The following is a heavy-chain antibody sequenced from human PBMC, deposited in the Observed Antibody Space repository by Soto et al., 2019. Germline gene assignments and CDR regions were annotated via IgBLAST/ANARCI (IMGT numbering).Heavy chain of an antibody. CDR1: GYTFTSYT. CDR3: ARAADYYDSSGYYDY. J-gene: IGHJ4*02. Sequence: ASVKVSCKASGYTFTSYTMHWVRQAPGQRLEWMGWITGNDNTEYSQKFQGRVTITRDTSASTAYMELSSLRSEDTAVYYCARAADYYDSSGYYDYWGQGTLVTVSS. CDR2: ITGNDNT. V-gene: IGHV1-3*01. D-gene: IGHD3-22*01.